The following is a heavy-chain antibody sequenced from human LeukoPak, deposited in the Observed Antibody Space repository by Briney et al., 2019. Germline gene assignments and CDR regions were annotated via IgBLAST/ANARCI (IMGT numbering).Heavy chain of an antibody. CDR2: INPSGGST. V-gene: IGHV1-46*01. D-gene: IGHD2-2*01. Sequence: ASVKVSCKASGYTFTSYYMHWVRQAPGQGLEWMGIINPSGGSTSYAQKFQGRVTMTRDMSTSTVYMELSSLRSEDTAVYYCARHTQNSIVVVPAASSFGWFDPWGQGTLVTVSS. CDR3: ARHTQNSIVVVPAASSFGWFDP. CDR1: GYTFTSYY. J-gene: IGHJ5*02.